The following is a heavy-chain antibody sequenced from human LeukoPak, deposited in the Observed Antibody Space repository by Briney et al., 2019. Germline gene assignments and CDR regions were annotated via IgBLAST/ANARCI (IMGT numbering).Heavy chain of an antibody. Sequence: ASVKVSCKVSGYNLTELSMHWVRQAPGKGLEWMGGFDPEDGETIYAQKFQGRVTMTEDTSTDTAYMELSSLRSEDTAVYYCATRLGSGYYGPVDYWGQGTLVTVSS. D-gene: IGHD3-22*01. J-gene: IGHJ4*02. CDR1: GYNLTELS. V-gene: IGHV1-24*01. CDR3: ATRLGSGYYGPVDY. CDR2: FDPEDGET.